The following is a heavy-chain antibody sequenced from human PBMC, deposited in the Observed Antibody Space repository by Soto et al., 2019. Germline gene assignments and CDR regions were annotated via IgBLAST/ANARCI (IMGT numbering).Heavy chain of an antibody. J-gene: IGHJ3*02. CDR1: GYPVTAYY. CDR2: INPATGAA. Sequence: QLHLVQSGAVVKKPGASVTVSCSASGYPVTAYYMHWVRQAPGRGLEWMGGINPATGAAKYTQTFQGRVTMTRDTSTGTVFMELSGLTSEDTALFYRARGGGVGVAGSAAFDMWGQGTLVTVSS. CDR3: ARGGGVGVAGSAAFDM. V-gene: IGHV1-2*02. D-gene: IGHD3-3*01.